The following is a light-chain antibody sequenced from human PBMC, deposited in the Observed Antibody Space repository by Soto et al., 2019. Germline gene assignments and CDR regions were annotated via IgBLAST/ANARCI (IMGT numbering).Light chain of an antibody. J-gene: IGKJ1*01. Sequence: EIVLTQSPATLSASPGERATLSCRASQTVGARLAWYQHKPGQAPRLLIYEASNRDAGVPGRFSGSGSGTDFTLTITRLEPEDFAFYYCHQRQRLPRTFGQGTKVDIK. V-gene: IGKV3-11*01. CDR1: QTVGAR. CDR2: EAS. CDR3: HQRQRLPRT.